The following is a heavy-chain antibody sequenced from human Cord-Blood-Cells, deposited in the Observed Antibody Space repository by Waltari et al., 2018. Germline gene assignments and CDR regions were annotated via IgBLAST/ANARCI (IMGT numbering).Heavy chain of an antibody. CDR1: GGPISSSSYY. D-gene: IGHD7-27*01. J-gene: IGHJ4*02. CDR2: IYYRGST. CDR3: ATLGTGDY. V-gene: IGHV4-39*01. Sequence: QLQLQESGPGLVKPSETLSLTCTVPGGPISSSSYYWGWIRQPPGKGLEWIGSIYYRGSTYYNPSLKSRVTISVDTSKNQFSLKLSSVTAADTAVYYCATLGTGDYWGQGTLVTVSS.